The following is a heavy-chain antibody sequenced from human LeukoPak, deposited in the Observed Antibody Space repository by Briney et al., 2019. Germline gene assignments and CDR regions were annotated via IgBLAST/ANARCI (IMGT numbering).Heavy chain of an antibody. D-gene: IGHD6-13*01. CDR2: IYYSGST. V-gene: IGHV4-59*01. J-gene: IGHJ5*02. CDR1: GGSISSYY. CDR3: AIGGDSSSWCFDP. Sequence: SETLSLTCTVSGGSISSYYWSWIRQPPGKGLEWIGYIYYSGSTNYNPSLKSRVTISVDTSKNQFSLKLSSVTAADTAVYYRAIGGDSSSWCFDPWGPGTLVTVSS.